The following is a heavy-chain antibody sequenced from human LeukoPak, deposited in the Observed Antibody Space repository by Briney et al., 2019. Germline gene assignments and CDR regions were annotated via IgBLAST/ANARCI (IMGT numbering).Heavy chain of an antibody. V-gene: IGHV3-7*01. CDR3: ASPIYSFSSSSAFDY. D-gene: IGHD6-6*01. J-gene: IGHJ4*02. CDR1: GFTFSSYW. Sequence: GGSMRLSCAASGFTFSSYWMNWVRQAPGKGLEWVANIEQDGSEKHYVDSVKGRFIISRDSAKNSLYLQMDSLRAEDTAVYYCASPIYSFSSSSAFDYWGQGTLVTVSS. CDR2: IEQDGSEK.